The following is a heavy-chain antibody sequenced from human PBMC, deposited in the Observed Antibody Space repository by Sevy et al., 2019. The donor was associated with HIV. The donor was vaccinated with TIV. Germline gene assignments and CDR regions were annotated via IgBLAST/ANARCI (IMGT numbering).Heavy chain of an antibody. J-gene: IGHJ4*02. CDR1: GLTFSDHY. V-gene: IGHV3-72*01. CDR3: ASLSHNSPDY. Sequence: GGSLRLSCAASGLTFSDHYMDWVRQAPGKGLEWVGRIRNKANNYTTEYAASVKGRFTISRDDSKNSLYLQMSGLKTEDTALYYCASLSHNSPDYWGQGTLVTVSS. D-gene: IGHD1-20*01. CDR2: IRNKANNYTT.